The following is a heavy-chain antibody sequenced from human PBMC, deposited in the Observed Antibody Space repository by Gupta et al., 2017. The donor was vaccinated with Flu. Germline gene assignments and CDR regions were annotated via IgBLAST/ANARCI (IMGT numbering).Heavy chain of an antibody. D-gene: IGHD6-19*01. CDR3: ASWAREAVAGTYYYYYGMDV. V-gene: IGHV4-34*01. J-gene: IGHJ6*02. CDR2: IHHSGST. Sequence: GLDWIGKIHHSGSTNYNPTLKSRFTISVDTSKNQFSLKLSSVTAADTAVYYCASWAREAVAGTYYYYYGMDVWGQWTTVTVSS.